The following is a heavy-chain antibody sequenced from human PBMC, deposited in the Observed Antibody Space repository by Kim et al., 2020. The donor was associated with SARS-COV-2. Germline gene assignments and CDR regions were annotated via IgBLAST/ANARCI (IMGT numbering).Heavy chain of an antibody. D-gene: IGHD3-10*01. V-gene: IGHV4-31*03. CDR3: ARYSQGPSGRITMVRGVIISAFDI. Sequence: SETLSLTCTVSGGSISSGGYYWSWIRQHPGKGLEWIGYIYYSGSTYYNPSLKSRVTISVDTSKNQFSLKLSSVTAADTAVYYCARYSQGPSGRITMVRGVIISAFDIWGQGTMVTVSS. CDR2: IYYSGST. CDR1: GGSISSGGYY. J-gene: IGHJ3*02.